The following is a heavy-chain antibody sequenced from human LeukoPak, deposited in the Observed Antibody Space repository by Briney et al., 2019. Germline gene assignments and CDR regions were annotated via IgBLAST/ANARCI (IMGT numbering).Heavy chain of an antibody. V-gene: IGHV4-39*01. CDR1: GGSISSSSYY. CDR3: ARTPYCSSTSCFAEYFQH. Sequence: SKTLSLTCTVSGGSISSSSYYWGWIRQPPGKVLEWIGSIYYSESTYYNPSLKSQDALSEDTSKNQFSRKLSSVTAADTAVYYCARTPYCSSTSCFAEYFQHWGQGTLVTVSS. D-gene: IGHD2-2*01. J-gene: IGHJ1*01. CDR2: IYYSEST.